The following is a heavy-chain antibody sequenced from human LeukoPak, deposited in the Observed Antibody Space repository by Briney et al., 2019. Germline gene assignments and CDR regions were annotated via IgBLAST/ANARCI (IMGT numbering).Heavy chain of an antibody. Sequence: GGSLRLSCAASGFTFSDYYMSWIRQAPGKGLEWVSYISGTSSFTTYADSVKGRFTISRDNAKNSLYLQMNSLRGEDTAVYYCARLGSIAAAGTPDYWGQGTLVTVSS. D-gene: IGHD6-13*01. V-gene: IGHV3-11*06. CDR1: GFTFSDYY. CDR2: ISGTSSFT. J-gene: IGHJ4*02. CDR3: ARLGSIAAAGTPDY.